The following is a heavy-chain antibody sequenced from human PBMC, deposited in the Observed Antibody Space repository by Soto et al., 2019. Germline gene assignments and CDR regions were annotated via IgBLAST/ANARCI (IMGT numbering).Heavy chain of an antibody. CDR2: IYYSGST. J-gene: IGHJ5*02. V-gene: IGHV4-31*03. Sequence: SETLSLTCTVSGGSISSGGYYWGWIRQHPGKGLEWIGYIYYSGSTYYNPSLKSRVTISVDTSKNQFSLKLSSVTAADTAVYYCARVTKVVVVPAAQVWFDPWGQGTLVTVSS. D-gene: IGHD2-2*01. CDR3: ARVTKVVVVPAAQVWFDP. CDR1: GGSISSGGYY.